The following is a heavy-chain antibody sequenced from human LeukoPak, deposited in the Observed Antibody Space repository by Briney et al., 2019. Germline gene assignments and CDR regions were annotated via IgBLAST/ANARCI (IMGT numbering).Heavy chain of an antibody. V-gene: IGHV4-59*01. CDR3: AREYYDFFTLHYYFDY. J-gene: IGHJ4*02. CDR1: GGSISSYY. CDR2: IHYSGST. D-gene: IGHD3-3*01. Sequence: PSETLSLTCTVSGGSISSYYWSWIRQSPGKGLEWIGYIHYSGSTTYNPSLKSRVTISVDTSKNQFSLKLSSVTAADTAMYYCAREYYDFFTLHYYFDYWGQGTLVTVSS.